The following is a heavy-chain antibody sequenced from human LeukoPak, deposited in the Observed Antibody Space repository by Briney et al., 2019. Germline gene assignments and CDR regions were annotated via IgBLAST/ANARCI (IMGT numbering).Heavy chain of an antibody. Sequence: ASVKVSCKASGYTFTSYYMHWVRQAPGQGLEWMGIIDPSGGSTSYAQKFQGRVTMTRDMSTSTVYMELSSLRSEDTAVYYCARSPHMVRGVMGYWGQGTLVTVSS. CDR1: GYTFTSYY. J-gene: IGHJ4*02. CDR2: IDPSGGST. D-gene: IGHD3-10*01. V-gene: IGHV1-46*01. CDR3: ARSPHMVRGVMGY.